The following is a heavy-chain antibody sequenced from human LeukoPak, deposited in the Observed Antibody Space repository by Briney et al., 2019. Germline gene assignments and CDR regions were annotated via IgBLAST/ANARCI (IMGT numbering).Heavy chain of an antibody. V-gene: IGHV1-2*02. CDR3: AKNCRGLPDEPFDY. CDR2: ISPYSGGT. CDR1: GYTFTGYY. Sequence: ASVKVSCKASGYTFTGYYMHWVRQAPGQGLEWMGWISPYSGGTDYAQKFQGRVTMTRDTSISTAYMELSSLRSDDTAVYYCAKNCRGLPDEPFDYWGQGTLVTVSS. D-gene: IGHD4-17*01. J-gene: IGHJ4*02.